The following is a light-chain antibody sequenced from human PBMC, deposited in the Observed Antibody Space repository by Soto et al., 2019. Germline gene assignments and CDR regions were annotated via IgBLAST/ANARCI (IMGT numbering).Light chain of an antibody. Sequence: DIQITQSPSSLSASVGDRVTLSFQASQDISNSLNWYQQKPGKAPKLLIYDASNLETGVPSRFSGSGSETDFTFTISSLQPEDIATYYCQHCDSLPLTFGQGTRLEI. J-gene: IGKJ5*01. CDR2: DAS. CDR3: QHCDSLPLT. V-gene: IGKV1-33*01. CDR1: QDISNS.